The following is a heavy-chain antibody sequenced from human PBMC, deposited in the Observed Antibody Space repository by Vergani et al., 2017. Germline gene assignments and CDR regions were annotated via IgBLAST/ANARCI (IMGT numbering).Heavy chain of an antibody. D-gene: IGHD2-8*01. Sequence: EVQLVQSGAEVKKPGESLKISCKGSGYSFTSYWIGWVRQMPGKGLEWMGIIYPGDSDTRYSPSFQGQVTISADKSISTAYLQWSSLRSEDTAVYYCARDRPAPPGVGIWGFDYWGQGTLVTVSS. CDR1: GYSFTSYW. V-gene: IGHV5-51*01. J-gene: IGHJ4*02. CDR3: ARDRPAPPGVGIWGFDY. CDR2: IYPGDSDT.